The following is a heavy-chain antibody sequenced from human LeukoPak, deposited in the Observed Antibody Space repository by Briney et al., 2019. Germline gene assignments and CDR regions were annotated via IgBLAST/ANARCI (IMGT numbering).Heavy chain of an antibody. J-gene: IGHJ5*02. D-gene: IGHD3-10*01. V-gene: IGHV3-74*01. CDR3: ASQRLWFGELFSFDP. CDR2: INSDGSST. Sequence: GGSLRLSCAASGFTFSSYWMHRVRQAPGKGLVWVSRINSDGSSTSYADSVKGRFTISRDNAKNTLYLQMNSLRAEDTAVYYCASQRLWFGELFSFDPWGQGTLVTASS. CDR1: GFTFSSYW.